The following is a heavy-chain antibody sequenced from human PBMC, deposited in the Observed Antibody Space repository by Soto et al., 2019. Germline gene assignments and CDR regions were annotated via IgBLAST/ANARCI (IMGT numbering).Heavy chain of an antibody. Sequence: GGSLRLSCAASGFTFSSYWMSWVRQAPGKGLEWVANIKQEGSEKYYVDSVKGRFTISRDNAKNSLYLQMNSLRAEDTAVYYCAREVKMRSGGSCYTDAFDIWGQGTMVTVSS. J-gene: IGHJ3*02. CDR1: GFTFSSYW. CDR3: AREVKMRSGGSCYTDAFDI. CDR2: IKQEGSEK. D-gene: IGHD2-15*01. V-gene: IGHV3-7*01.